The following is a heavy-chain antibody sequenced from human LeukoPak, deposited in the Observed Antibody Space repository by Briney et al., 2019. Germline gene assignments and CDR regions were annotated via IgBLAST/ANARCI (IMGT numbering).Heavy chain of an antibody. J-gene: IGHJ5*02. V-gene: IGHV3-74*01. CDR3: ARDRPGSGGFDP. CDR1: GFTFSSYW. Sequence: PGGSLRLSCAASGFTFSSYWMHWVRQAPGKGLVWVSRINSDESSTTYADSVKGRFTISRDNAKNTLYLQMNSLRAEDTAVYYCARDRPGSGGFDPWGQGTLVTVSS. CDR2: INSDESST.